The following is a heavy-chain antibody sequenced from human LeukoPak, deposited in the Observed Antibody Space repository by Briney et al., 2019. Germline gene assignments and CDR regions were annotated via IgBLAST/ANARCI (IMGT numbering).Heavy chain of an antibody. J-gene: IGHJ4*02. CDR3: AREESIGRYQFLHEY. V-gene: IGHV1-18*01. CDR1: GYTFINYG. Sequence: GASVKVFCKASGYTFINYGITWVRQAPGQGLEWMGWISPYNGNTKYLQKFQGRVTMTTDTSTSTASMEVRSLRSDDTAVYHCAREESIGRYQFLHEYWGQGTLVTVSS. CDR2: ISPYNGNT. D-gene: IGHD1-26*01.